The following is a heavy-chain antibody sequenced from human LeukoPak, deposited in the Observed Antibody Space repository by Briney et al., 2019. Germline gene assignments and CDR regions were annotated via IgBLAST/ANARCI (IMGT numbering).Heavy chain of an antibody. Sequence: PGGSLRLSCVASGFAFSKNWMHWVRQAPGKGLEWVAVIWYDGSNKYYADSVKGRFTISRDNSKNTLYLQMNSLRAEDTAVYYCAREDGAARPYYYYGMDVWGQGTTVTVSS. CDR2: IWYDGSNK. J-gene: IGHJ6*02. CDR3: AREDGAARPYYYYGMDV. CDR1: GFAFSKNW. D-gene: IGHD6-6*01. V-gene: IGHV3-33*08.